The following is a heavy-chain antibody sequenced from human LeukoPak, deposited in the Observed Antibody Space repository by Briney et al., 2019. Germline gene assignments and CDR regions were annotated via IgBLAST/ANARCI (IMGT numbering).Heavy chain of an antibody. V-gene: IGHV4-31*03. J-gene: IGHJ5*02. CDR1: GVSISSGGYY. D-gene: IGHD3-16*01. CDR2: IYYSGST. Sequence: SQTLSLTCTVSGVSISSGGYYWSWIRQHPGKGLEWIGYIYYSGSTYYNPSHKSRVTISVDTSKNQFSLKLSSVTAADTAVYYCARVSQQIWGHWFDPWGQGTLVTVSS. CDR3: ARVSQQIWGHWFDP.